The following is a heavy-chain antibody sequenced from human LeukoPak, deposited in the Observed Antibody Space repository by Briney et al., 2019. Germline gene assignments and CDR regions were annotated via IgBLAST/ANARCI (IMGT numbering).Heavy chain of an antibody. J-gene: IGHJ3*02. CDR2: ISSSGSTI. V-gene: IGHV3-48*03. CDR1: GFTFSSYE. D-gene: IGHD3-22*01. CDR3: ARDRWRVDRTDYYSAFDAFDI. Sequence: PGGSLRLSCAASGFTFSSYEMNWVRQAPGKGLEWVSYISSSGSTIYYADSVKGRFTISRDNAKNSLYLQMNSLRAEDTAVYYCARDRWRVDRTDYYSAFDAFDIWGQGTMVTVSS.